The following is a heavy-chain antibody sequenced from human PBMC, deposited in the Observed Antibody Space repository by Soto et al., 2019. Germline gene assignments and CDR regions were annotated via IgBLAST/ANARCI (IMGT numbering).Heavy chain of an antibody. Sequence: EAQVVESGGDLVEPGGSLRLSCVTSGFMFSSAWMSWVRQGPGKGLEWVARIKSKNDGGAADYAAPVNGRFSISRDDSKSTVYLQMNSLRAEDTALYYCVEGWNDFWGQGTLVNVSS. CDR3: VEGWNDF. CDR2: IKSKNDGGAA. V-gene: IGHV3-15*01. J-gene: IGHJ4*02. CDR1: GFMFSSAW. D-gene: IGHD1-1*01.